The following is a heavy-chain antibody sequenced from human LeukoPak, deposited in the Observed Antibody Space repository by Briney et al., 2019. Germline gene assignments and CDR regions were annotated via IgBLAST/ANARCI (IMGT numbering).Heavy chain of an antibody. J-gene: IGHJ4*02. Sequence: GSLRLSCAASGFTFSSYSMNWVRQPPGKGLEWIGQIFPSGSSSYNPSLKSRVSISVDKSKNQISLQLTSVTAADTAVYYCARSPTKRVTEDYWGQGTLVTVSS. CDR3: ARSPTKRVTEDY. V-gene: IGHV4-4*02. CDR1: GFTFSSYSM. CDR2: IFPSGSS. D-gene: IGHD5-18*01.